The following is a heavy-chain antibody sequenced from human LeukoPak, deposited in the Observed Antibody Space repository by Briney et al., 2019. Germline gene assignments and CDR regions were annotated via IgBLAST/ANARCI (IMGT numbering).Heavy chain of an antibody. CDR2: ISSSSSYT. J-gene: IGHJ5*02. Sequence: PGGSLRLSCAASGFTFSDYYMSWIRQAPGKGLEWVSYISSSSSYTNYADSVKGRFTISRDNAKNSLYLQMNSLRAEDTAVYYCARDRGIVATILDPWGQGTLVTVSS. V-gene: IGHV3-11*06. D-gene: IGHD5-12*01. CDR3: ARDRGIVATILDP. CDR1: GFTFSDYY.